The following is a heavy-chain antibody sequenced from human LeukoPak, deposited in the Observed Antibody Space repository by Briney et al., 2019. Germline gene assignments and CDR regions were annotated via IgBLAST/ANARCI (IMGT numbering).Heavy chain of an antibody. J-gene: IGHJ4*02. CDR3: AKSLYGGCDY. Sequence: GGSLRLSCAASGFSFSTYAMSWVRQAPGKGLEWVSGVNGNGGSTSYADSVKGRFTIFRDNCKNTVYLQMNSLRVEDTAVYYCAKSLYGGCDYWGQGTVVTVSS. CDR2: VNGNGGST. V-gene: IGHV3-23*01. CDR1: GFSFSTYA. D-gene: IGHD3-16*02.